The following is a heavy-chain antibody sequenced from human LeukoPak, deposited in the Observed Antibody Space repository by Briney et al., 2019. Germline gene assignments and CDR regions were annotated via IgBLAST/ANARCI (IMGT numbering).Heavy chain of an antibody. CDR1: GFTFSAYG. CDR2: IWYDGSYK. V-gene: IGHV3-33*01. CDR3: ARDGETPYITNWNFDC. J-gene: IGHJ4*02. Sequence: GSSLRLSCAASGFTFSAYGMHWVRQAPGKGLEGVAVIWYDGSYKYFADSVKGRFTISRDNSKSTVDLQMNSLRADDTAVYYCARDGETPYITNWNFDCWGQGTLVTVSS. D-gene: IGHD1-1*01.